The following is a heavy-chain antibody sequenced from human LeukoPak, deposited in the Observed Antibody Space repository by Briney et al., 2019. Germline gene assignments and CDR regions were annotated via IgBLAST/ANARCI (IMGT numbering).Heavy chain of an antibody. CDR2: IWYDGSNK. V-gene: IGHV3-33*01. CDR1: GFTFSSYG. D-gene: IGHD3-22*01. Sequence: GGSLRLSCAASGFTFSSYGMHWVRQAPGKGLEWVAVIWYDGSNKYYADSVKGRFTISRDNSKNTLYLQMNSLRAEDTAVYYGARASTYYYDSSPPDYWGQGTLVTVSS. J-gene: IGHJ4*02. CDR3: ARASTYYYDSSPPDY.